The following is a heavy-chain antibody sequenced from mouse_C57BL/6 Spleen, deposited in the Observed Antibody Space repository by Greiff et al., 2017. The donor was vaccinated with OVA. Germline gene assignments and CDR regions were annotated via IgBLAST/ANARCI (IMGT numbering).Heavy chain of an antibody. D-gene: IGHD1-1*01. CDR3: ARGYGSSSQPWYFDV. Sequence: VQLQQSGPELVKPGASVKIPCKASGYTFTDYNMDWVKQSPGKSLEWIGDINPNNGGTIYNQKFKGKATLTVDKSSSTAYMELRSLTSEDTAVYDCARGYGSSSQPWYFDVWGTGTTVTVSS. V-gene: IGHV1-18*01. J-gene: IGHJ1*03. CDR2: INPNNGGT. CDR1: GYTFTDYN.